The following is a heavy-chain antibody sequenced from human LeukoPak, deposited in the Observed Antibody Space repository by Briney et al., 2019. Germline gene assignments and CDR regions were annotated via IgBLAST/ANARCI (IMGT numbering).Heavy chain of an antibody. J-gene: IGHJ4*02. CDR1: GGSISSSSYY. CDR2: IYYSGST. Sequence: SETLSLTCTVSGGSISSSSYYWGWIRQPPGKGLEWIGSIYYSGSTYYNPSLKSRVTISVDTSKNQFSLKLTSVAAADTAVYYCATDYDSSGYYDYWGQGTLVTVSS. D-gene: IGHD3-22*01. CDR3: ATDYDSSGYYDY. V-gene: IGHV4-39*07.